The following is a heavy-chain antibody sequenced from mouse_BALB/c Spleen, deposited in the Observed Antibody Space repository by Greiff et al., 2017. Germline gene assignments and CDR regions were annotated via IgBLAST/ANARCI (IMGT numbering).Heavy chain of an antibody. V-gene: IGHV1-69*01. CDR3: ARWGTTVVADY. CDR2: IDTSDSYT. CDR1: GYTFTDYW. D-gene: IGHD1-1*01. J-gene: IGHJ2*01. Sequence: QVQLQQPGAELVMPGASVKMSCKASGYTFTDYWMHWVKQRPGQGLEWIGAIDTSDSYTSYNQKFKGKATLTVDESSSTAYMQLSSLTSEDSAVYYCARWGTTVVADYWGQGTTLTVSS.